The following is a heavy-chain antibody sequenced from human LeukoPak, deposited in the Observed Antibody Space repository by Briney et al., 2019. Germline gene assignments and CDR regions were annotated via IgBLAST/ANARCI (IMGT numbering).Heavy chain of an antibody. CDR2: IYPGDSDT. J-gene: IGHJ4*02. CDR1: GYSFPTYW. D-gene: IGHD3-22*01. V-gene: IGHV5-51*01. CDR3: ARRRLGYDSSGYYDY. Sequence: GESLKISCKGSGYSFPTYWIGWVRQMPGKGLEWMGIIYPGDSDTRYSPSFQGQVTISADKSISTAYLQWSSLKASDTAMYYCARRRLGYDSSGYYDYWGQGTLVTVSS.